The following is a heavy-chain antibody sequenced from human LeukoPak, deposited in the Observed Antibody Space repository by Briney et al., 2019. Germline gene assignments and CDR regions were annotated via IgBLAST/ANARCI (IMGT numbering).Heavy chain of an antibody. CDR1: GSSISGSNNY. CDR2: IHSSGST. CDR3: ARLGGLYYYYMDV. V-gene: IGHV4-39*01. J-gene: IGHJ6*03. Sequence: SETLSLTCTVSGSSISGSNNYWGWVRQPPGKGLEWIGTIHSSGSTTYYSPSLKSRVTISVDTSKNQFSLKLSSVTAADTAVYYCARLGGLYYYYMDVWGKGTTVTVSS. D-gene: IGHD3-16*01.